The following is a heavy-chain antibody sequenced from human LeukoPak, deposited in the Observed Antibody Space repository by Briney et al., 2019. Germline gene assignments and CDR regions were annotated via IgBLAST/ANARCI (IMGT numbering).Heavy chain of an antibody. CDR3: ARDRGSGWSRYYYYMDV. D-gene: IGHD6-19*01. Sequence: ASVKVSCKASGYTFTSSGISWVRQAPGQGLEWMGWISAYNGNTNYAQKLQGRVTMTTDTSTSTAYMELRSLRSDDTAVYYCARDRGSGWSRYYYYMDVWGKGTTVTVSS. CDR2: ISAYNGNT. J-gene: IGHJ6*03. CDR1: GYTFTSSG. V-gene: IGHV1-18*01.